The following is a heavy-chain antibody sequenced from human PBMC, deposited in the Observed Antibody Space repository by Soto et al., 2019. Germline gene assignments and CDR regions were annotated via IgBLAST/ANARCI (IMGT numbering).Heavy chain of an antibody. Sequence: QLQLQESGPGLVKPLETLSLTCTVSGGSISSSSYYWGWIRQPPGKGLEWIGSIYYSGSTYYNPSLKSRVTISVDTSKNQFSLKLSSVTAADTAVYYCARHLLEYYDILTGHHYYFDYWGQGTLVTVSS. CDR1: GGSISSSSYY. V-gene: IGHV4-39*01. D-gene: IGHD3-9*01. CDR3: ARHLLEYYDILTGHHYYFDY. J-gene: IGHJ4*02. CDR2: IYYSGST.